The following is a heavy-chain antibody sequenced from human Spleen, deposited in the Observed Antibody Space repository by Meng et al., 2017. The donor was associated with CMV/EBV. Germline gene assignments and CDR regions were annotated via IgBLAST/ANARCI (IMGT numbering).Heavy chain of an antibody. Sequence: QVTRQVSGPGLVKPAQTLALTCTVFGGSISCCGYSWSWIRQHPGKGLEWIGYIYYSGGTYYNPSLKSRVTISVDTSKNQFSLKLSSVTAADTAVYYCARVRGDIVLMVYASHFDYWGQGTLVTVSS. CDR3: ARVRGDIVLMVYASHFDY. CDR2: IYYSGGT. J-gene: IGHJ4*02. D-gene: IGHD2-8*01. V-gene: IGHV4-31*03. CDR1: GGSISCCGYS.